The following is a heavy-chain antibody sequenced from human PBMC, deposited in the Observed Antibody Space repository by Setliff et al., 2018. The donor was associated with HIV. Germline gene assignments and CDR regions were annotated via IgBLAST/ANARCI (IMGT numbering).Heavy chain of an antibody. V-gene: IGHV3-74*01. D-gene: IGHD2-8*01. J-gene: IGHJ6*02. Sequence: GGSLRLSCAASGFPFSDYWMHWVRQAPGKGLVWVSHIDNDVTTTNYADPVKGRFTISRDNAKNTLYLQMNSLRAEDTAVYYCARASGCIDGVCYAYSYYALDVWGQGTTVTVSS. CDR3: ARASGCIDGVCYAYSYYALDV. CDR1: GFPFSDYW. CDR2: IDNDVTTT.